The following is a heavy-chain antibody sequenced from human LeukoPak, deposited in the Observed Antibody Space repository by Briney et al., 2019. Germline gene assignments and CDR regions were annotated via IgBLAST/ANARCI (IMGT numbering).Heavy chain of an antibody. J-gene: IGHJ4*02. CDR1: GYSISSGYY. CDR3: ARARDYGSGTWYFDY. D-gene: IGHD3-10*01. Sequence: PSETLSLTCAVSGYSISSGYYWGWIRQPPGKGLEWIGSIYYSGSTYYNPSLKSRVTISVDTSKNQFSLKLSSVTAADTAVYYCARARDYGSGTWYFDYWGQGTLVTVSS. CDR2: IYYSGST. V-gene: IGHV4-38-2*01.